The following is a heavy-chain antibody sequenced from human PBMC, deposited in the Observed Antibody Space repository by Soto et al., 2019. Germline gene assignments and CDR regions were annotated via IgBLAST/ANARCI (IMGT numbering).Heavy chain of an antibody. CDR2: VYYTATT. CDR1: RDSINEYY. V-gene: IGHV4-59*01. CDR3: ASAEYSWTVVAY. J-gene: IGHJ4*02. D-gene: IGHD4-4*01. Sequence: PSETLSLTCTVSRDSINEYYWSWIRQPPGKGLEWIGYVYYTATTNYNPSLRSRATISVDTPKNQFSLRLSSVTAADTAMYYCASAEYSWTVVAYWGQGTMVTVSS.